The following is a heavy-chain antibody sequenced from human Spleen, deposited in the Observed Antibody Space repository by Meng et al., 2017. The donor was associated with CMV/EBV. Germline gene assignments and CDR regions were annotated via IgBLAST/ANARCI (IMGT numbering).Heavy chain of an antibody. CDR2: ISWNSGSI. J-gene: IGHJ4*02. Sequence: GGPLRLSCAASGFTFDDYAMHWVRQAPGKGLEWVSGISWNSGSIGYADSVKGRFTISRGNAKNSLYLQMNSLRAEDTALYYCAKGPAAVARKYYFDYWGQGTLVTVSS. V-gene: IGHV3-9*01. CDR1: GFTFDDYA. CDR3: AKGPAAVARKYYFDY. D-gene: IGHD6-19*01.